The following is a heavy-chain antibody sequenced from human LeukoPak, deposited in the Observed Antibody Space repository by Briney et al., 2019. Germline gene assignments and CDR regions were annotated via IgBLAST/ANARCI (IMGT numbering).Heavy chain of an antibody. Sequence: GGSLRLSCAASGFTFSSYGMSWVRQTPGMGLEWVSAISGRGDTTYYADSVRGRFTISRDNSNNTLFLQMNSLRAEDTAVYYCAKEGPDLSFDIWGQGTMLTVSS. CDR1: GFTFSSYG. J-gene: IGHJ3*02. CDR3: AKEGPDLSFDI. CDR2: ISGRGDTT. V-gene: IGHV3-23*01. D-gene: IGHD2/OR15-2a*01.